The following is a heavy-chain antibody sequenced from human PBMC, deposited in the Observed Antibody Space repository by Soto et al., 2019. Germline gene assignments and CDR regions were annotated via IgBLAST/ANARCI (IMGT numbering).Heavy chain of an antibody. D-gene: IGHD4-17*01. V-gene: IGHV4-34*01. Sequence: QVQLQQWGAGLLKPSETLSLACAVYGESFSGYSWSWIRQPPGKGLEWIGEIHNTGTTNYNPSLESRLTMSVDTSKNQFSLKLSSVTAADTAVYSCANYGDYGWYFDLWGRGTLVTVSS. CDR3: ANYGDYGWYFDL. CDR2: IHNTGTT. CDR1: GESFSGYS. J-gene: IGHJ2*01.